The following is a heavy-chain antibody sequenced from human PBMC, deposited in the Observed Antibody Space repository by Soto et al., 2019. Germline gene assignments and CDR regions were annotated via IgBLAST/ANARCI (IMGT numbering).Heavy chain of an antibody. CDR1: GFTFSSYA. Sequence: LRLSCAASGFTFSSYAMHWVRQAPGKGLEWVAVISYDGSNKYYADSVKGRFTISRDNSKNTLYLQMNALRAEDRAVYYCAKDRGFGAGHGMDVWGQGTTVTISS. V-gene: IGHV3-30-3*01. D-gene: IGHD3-10*01. J-gene: IGHJ6*02. CDR3: AKDRGFGAGHGMDV. CDR2: ISYDGSNK.